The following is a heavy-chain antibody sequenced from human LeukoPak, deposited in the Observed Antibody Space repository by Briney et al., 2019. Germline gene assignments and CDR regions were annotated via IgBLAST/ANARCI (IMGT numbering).Heavy chain of an antibody. Sequence: ASVKVSSTASGYTFTSYGISWVRQAPGQGLEWMGWISAYNGNTNYAQKLQGRVTMTTDTSTRTAYIELRSLRSDDTAVYYCARVERSNYYGSGNPGYWGQGTLVTVSS. CDR1: GYTFTSYG. CDR2: ISAYNGNT. CDR3: ARVERSNYYGSGNPGY. V-gene: IGHV1-18*01. J-gene: IGHJ4*02. D-gene: IGHD3-10*01.